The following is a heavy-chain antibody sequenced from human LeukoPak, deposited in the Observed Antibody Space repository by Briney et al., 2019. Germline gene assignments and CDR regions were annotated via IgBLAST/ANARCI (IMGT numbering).Heavy chain of an antibody. J-gene: IGHJ6*03. V-gene: IGHV3-30*04. D-gene: IGHD2-15*01. CDR3: ARGGGSIRHSYYYYVDV. CDR1: GFTFSSYH. CDR2: ISYDGSNK. Sequence: PGGSLRLSCGASGFTFSSYHMHWVRQAPGKGLEWVAVISYDGSNKYYADSVKGRFTISRNNAKNSLYLRMNSLRGEDTALYYCARGGGSIRHSYYYYVDVWGKGTSVTVSS.